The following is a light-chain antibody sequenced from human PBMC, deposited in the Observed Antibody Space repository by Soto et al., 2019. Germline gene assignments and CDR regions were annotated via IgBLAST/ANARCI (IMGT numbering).Light chain of an antibody. J-gene: IGLJ1*01. CDR2: TNN. CDR1: NSNIGTNT. CDR3: AAWDDSLGAYV. Sequence: QSVLTQPPSASATPGQRVTISCSGSNSNIGTNTVNWSQQLPGTAPRLLIYTNNQRPSGVPQRFSGSKTGTSASLAIGGLQSEDGADYYCAAWDDSLGAYVFGTGTKVTVL. V-gene: IGLV1-44*01.